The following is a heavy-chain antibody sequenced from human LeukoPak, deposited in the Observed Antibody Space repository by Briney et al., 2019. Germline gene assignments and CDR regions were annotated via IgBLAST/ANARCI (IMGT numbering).Heavy chain of an antibody. CDR2: INHSGST. J-gene: IGHJ4*02. Sequence: SETLSLTCAVYGGSFSRYYWSWIRQPPGKGLEWIGEINHSGSTNYNPSLKSRVTISVDTSKNQFSLKLNSVTAADTAVYYCARVPAPRYDFWSGYFSGFDYWGQGTLVTVSS. CDR1: GGSFSRYY. D-gene: IGHD3-3*01. CDR3: ARVPAPRYDFWSGYFSGFDY. V-gene: IGHV4-34*01.